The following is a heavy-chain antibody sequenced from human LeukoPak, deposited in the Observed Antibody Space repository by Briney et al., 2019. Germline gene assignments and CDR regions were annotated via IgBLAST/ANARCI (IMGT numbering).Heavy chain of an antibody. CDR2: IGTPDST. D-gene: IGHD3-3*02. Sequence: GGSLRLSCAASGFTFNVYATYWVSQAPGRGLEWVSSIGTPDSTHYANSVKGRFTTSRDDSKNTVFLQMNSLRAEDSAKYYCAKDRENGNGIWDAFDVWGQGTVATVSS. V-gene: IGHV3-23*01. CDR3: AKDRENGNGIWDAFDV. J-gene: IGHJ3*01. CDR1: GFTFNVYA.